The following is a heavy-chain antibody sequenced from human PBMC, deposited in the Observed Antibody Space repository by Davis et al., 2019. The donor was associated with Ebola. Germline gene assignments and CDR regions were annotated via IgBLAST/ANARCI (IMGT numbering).Heavy chain of an antibody. CDR2: IYYAGFT. D-gene: IGHD1-1*01. J-gene: IGHJ4*02. CDR1: GGSINSSSYY. V-gene: IGHV4-39*07. CDR3: ARGLYPWELDY. Sequence: SETLSLTCIVSGGSINSSSYYWDWIRQSPGRGLQWIASIYYAGFTYYNPSLKSRVTISVDTSKNQFSLKLSSVTAADTAVYYCARGLYPWELDYWGQGTLVTVSS.